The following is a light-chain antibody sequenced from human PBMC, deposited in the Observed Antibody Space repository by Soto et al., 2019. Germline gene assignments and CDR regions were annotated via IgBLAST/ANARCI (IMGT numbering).Light chain of an antibody. CDR1: QSISSSY. CDR2: GAS. J-gene: IGKJ4*01. V-gene: IGKV3-20*01. CDR3: QQYGSSPVT. Sequence: EIVLTQSPGTLSLSPGERATLSCRASQSISSSYLAWYQQIPGQAPRLLIYGASVRATGIPDRFSGSGSGTVFTLTISRLEPEDFAVYFCQQYGSSPVTFGGGTKVEIK.